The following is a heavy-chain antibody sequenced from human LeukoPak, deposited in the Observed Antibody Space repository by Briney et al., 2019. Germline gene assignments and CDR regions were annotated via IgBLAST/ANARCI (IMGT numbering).Heavy chain of an antibody. J-gene: IGHJ3*02. V-gene: IGHV3-23*01. CDR3: AKYLVNGSYVFAFDI. Sequence: GGSLRLSCAASGFTFSSNAMSRVRPAPGKGLEWVSAICGIGGSTYYADSVKGRFTISRDNSKNTLYLQMNSLRAEDTPVYYYAKYLVNGSYVFAFDIWGQARMVSDCS. CDR2: ICGIGGST. CDR1: GFTFSSNA. D-gene: IGHD3-16*01.